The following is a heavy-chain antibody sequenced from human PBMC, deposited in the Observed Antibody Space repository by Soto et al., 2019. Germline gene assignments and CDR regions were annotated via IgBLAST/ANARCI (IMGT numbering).Heavy chain of an antibody. CDR2: IYYSGST. CDR1: GGSISSGGYY. J-gene: IGHJ5*02. CDR3: SIGTTYYDILTGYLGDWFDP. V-gene: IGHV4-31*03. Sequence: PSETLSLTCTVSGGSISSGGYYWSWIRQHPGKGLEWIGYIYYSGSTYYKTSLKSRVTISVDTSKNQTSLKLSSVTAADTAVYFFSIGTTYYDILTGYLGDWFDPWGQGTLVTVSS. D-gene: IGHD3-9*01.